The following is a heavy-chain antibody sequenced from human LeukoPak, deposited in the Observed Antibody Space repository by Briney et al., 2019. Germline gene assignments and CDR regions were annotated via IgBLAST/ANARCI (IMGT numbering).Heavy chain of an antibody. V-gene: IGHV3-74*01. J-gene: IGHJ6*04. D-gene: IGHD3-10*02. CDR3: AELGITMIGGV. CDR2: ISGDGSST. CDR1: GFTFSNYW. Sequence: PPGGSLRLSCAASGFTFSNYWMHWVRQAPGKGLLWVSRISGDGSSTTYADSVKGRFTISRDNAKNSLYLQMNSLRAEDTAVYCCAELGITMIGGVWGKGTTVTISS.